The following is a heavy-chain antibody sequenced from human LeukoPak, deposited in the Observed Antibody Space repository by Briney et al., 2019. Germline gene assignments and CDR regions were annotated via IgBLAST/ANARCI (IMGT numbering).Heavy chain of an antibody. V-gene: IGHV4-34*01. CDR1: GGSISSYY. J-gene: IGHJ5*02. CDR2: INHSGST. D-gene: IGHD3-10*01. Sequence: PSETLSLTCTVSGGSISSYYWSWIRQPPGKGLEWIGEINHSGSTNYNPSLKSRVTISVDTSKNQFSLKLSSVTAADTAVYYCARRDALWFRGPGREGHNWFDPWGQGTLVTVSS. CDR3: ARRDALWFRGPGREGHNWFDP.